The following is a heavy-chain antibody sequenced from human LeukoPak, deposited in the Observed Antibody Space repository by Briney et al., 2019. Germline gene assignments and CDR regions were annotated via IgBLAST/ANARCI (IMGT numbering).Heavy chain of an antibody. Sequence: GGSLRLSCAGSGFIFSQFWMQWVRQVPGKGLVWVSRINGDGSSTNYADSVKGRFTISRDNAKNTLYLQLNSLRAEDTAVYYCARANSGIYWGYFEYWGQGALVTASS. CDR3: ARANSGIYWGYFEY. CDR1: GFIFSQFW. V-gene: IGHV3-74*01. D-gene: IGHD1-26*01. CDR2: INGDGSST. J-gene: IGHJ4*02.